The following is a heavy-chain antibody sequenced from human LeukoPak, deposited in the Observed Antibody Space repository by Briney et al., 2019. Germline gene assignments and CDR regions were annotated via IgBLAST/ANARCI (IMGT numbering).Heavy chain of an antibody. CDR3: ARVLVVAATVGFDY. J-gene: IGHJ4*02. CDR2: INHSGST. V-gene: IGHV4-34*01. D-gene: IGHD2-15*01. CDR1: GGSFSGYY. Sequence: SETLSLTCAVYGGSFSGYYWSWIRQPPGKGLEWIGEINHSGSTNYNPSLKSRVTISVDTSKNQFSLKLSSVTAAGTAVYYCARVLVVAATVGFDYWGQGTLVTVSS.